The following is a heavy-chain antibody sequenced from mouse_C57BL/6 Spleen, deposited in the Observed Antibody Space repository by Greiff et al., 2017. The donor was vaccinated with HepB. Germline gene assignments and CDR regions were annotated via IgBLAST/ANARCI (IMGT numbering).Heavy chain of an antibody. V-gene: IGHV1-80*01. J-gene: IGHJ4*01. D-gene: IGHD2-2*01. Sequence: QVQLQQSGAELVKPGASVKISCKASGYAFSSYWMNWVKQRPGKGLEWIGQIYPGDGDTNYNGKFKGKATLTADKSSSTAYMQLSSLTSEDSAVYFCARRVVARYGYDAFYYAMDYWGQGTSVTVSS. CDR2: IYPGDGDT. CDR3: ARRVVARYGYDAFYYAMDY. CDR1: GYAFSSYW.